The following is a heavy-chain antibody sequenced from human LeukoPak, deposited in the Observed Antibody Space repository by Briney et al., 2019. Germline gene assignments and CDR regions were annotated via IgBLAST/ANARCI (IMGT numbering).Heavy chain of an antibody. J-gene: IGHJ5*02. CDR3: ARTFKAVVVPAASPPYNCCDP. CDR1: GYTFTGYY. D-gene: IGHD2-2*01. Sequence: ASVKVSCKASGYTFTGYYMHWVGQAPGQGLEGMGWINPNSGSTNYAQKFQGRVTMTRDTSISTAYMELSRLRSDDTAVYYCARTFKAVVVPAASPPYNCCDPWGQGTLVTVSS. V-gene: IGHV1-2*02. CDR2: INPNSGST.